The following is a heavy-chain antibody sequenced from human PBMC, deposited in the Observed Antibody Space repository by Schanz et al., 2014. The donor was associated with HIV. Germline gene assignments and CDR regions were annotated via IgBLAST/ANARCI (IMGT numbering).Heavy chain of an antibody. CDR1: GFTFSNHG. CDR2: ISYDGSNR. J-gene: IGHJ6*02. CDR3: ARGRNGMGV. V-gene: IGHV3-30*03. Sequence: QAQLVESGGGVVQPGKSLRLSCAASGFTFSNHGMNWVRQAPGKGLAWVALISYDGSNRYYSDSVKGRFTISRDNSNNTLYLQMNSPTVDDTAVYYCARGRNGMGVWGPGTTVTVSS.